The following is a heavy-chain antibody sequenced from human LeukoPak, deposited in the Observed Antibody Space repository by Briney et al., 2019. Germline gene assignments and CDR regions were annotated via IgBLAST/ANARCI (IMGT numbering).Heavy chain of an antibody. CDR2: INPNSGGT. CDR3: ARASRSIIVGATFPYFDY. J-gene: IGHJ4*02. CDR1: GYTFTGYY. D-gene: IGHD1-26*01. V-gene: IGHV1-2*02. Sequence: ASVKVSCKASGYTFTGYYMHWVRQAPGQGLEWMGWINPNSGGTSYAQKFQGRVTMTRDTSISTAYMELSRLRSDDTAVYYCARASRSIIVGATFPYFDYWGQGTLVTVSS.